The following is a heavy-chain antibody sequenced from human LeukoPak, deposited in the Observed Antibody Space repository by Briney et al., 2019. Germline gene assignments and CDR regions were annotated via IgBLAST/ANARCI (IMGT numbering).Heavy chain of an antibody. CDR1: GGTFSSYA. J-gene: IGHJ5*02. Sequence: SVKVSCKASGGTFSSYAISWVRQAPGQGLEWMGGIIPIFGTANYAQKFQGRVTITADESTSTAYMELSSLRSEDTAVYYCARGKSITMVRGARGNWFDPWGQGTLVTVSS. D-gene: IGHD3-10*01. CDR3: ARGKSITMVRGARGNWFDP. V-gene: IGHV1-69*13. CDR2: IIPIFGTA.